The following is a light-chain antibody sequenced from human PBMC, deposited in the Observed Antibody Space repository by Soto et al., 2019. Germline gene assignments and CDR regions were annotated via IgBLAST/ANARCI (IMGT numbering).Light chain of an antibody. V-gene: IGKV3-20*01. CDR2: GAS. CDR3: QQYGSSPSIT. J-gene: IGKJ5*01. CDR1: QSVSSSY. Sequence: ESGLTQSPATLSLSPGERATLSCMASQSVSSSYLAWYQQKPGQAPRLLIYGASSRATGIPDRFSGSGSGTDFTLTISRLEPEDFAVYYCQQYGSSPSITFGQGTRLEI.